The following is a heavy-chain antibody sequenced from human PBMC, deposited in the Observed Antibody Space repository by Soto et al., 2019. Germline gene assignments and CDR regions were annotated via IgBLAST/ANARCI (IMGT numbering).Heavy chain of an antibody. CDR1: GGTFSSYA. CDR2: IIPIFGTA. J-gene: IGHJ5*02. D-gene: IGHD3-22*01. CDR3: AREPAGPNSSGYSWVSWFDP. V-gene: IGHV1-69*13. Sequence: SVKVSCKASGGTFSSYAISWVRQAPGQGLEWMGGIIPIFGTANYAQKFQGRVTITADESTSTAYMELSSLRSEDTAVYYCAREPAGPNSSGYSWVSWFDPWGQRTLVTVSS.